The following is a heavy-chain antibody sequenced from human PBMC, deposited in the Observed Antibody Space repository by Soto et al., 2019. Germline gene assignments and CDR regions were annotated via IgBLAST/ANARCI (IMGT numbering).Heavy chain of an antibody. Sequence: SVKVSCKASGGTFSSYAISWVRRAPGQGLEWMGGIIPIFGTANYAQKFQGRVTITADESTSTAYMELSSLRSEDTAVYYCARDRDNTDYYYGMDVWGQGTTVTVSS. CDR1: GGTFSSYA. J-gene: IGHJ6*02. CDR3: ARDRDNTDYYYGMDV. CDR2: IIPIFGTA. D-gene: IGHD2-15*01. V-gene: IGHV1-69*13.